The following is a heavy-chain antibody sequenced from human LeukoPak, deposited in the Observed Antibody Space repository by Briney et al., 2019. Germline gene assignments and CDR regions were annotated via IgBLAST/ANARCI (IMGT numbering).Heavy chain of an antibody. J-gene: IGHJ3*02. Sequence: SVKVSCKASGGTFSSYAISWVRQAPGQGLEWMGGIIPIFGTANYAQKFQGRVTITADKSTSTAYMELSSLRSEDTAVYYAIAARPGGPHAFDIWGQGTMVTVSS. D-gene: IGHD6-6*01. CDR2: IIPIFGTA. CDR1: GGTFSSYA. CDR3: IAARPGGPHAFDI. V-gene: IGHV1-69*06.